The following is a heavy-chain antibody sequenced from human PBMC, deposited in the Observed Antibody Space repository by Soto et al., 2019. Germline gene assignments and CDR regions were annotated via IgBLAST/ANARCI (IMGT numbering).Heavy chain of an antibody. CDR2: ISGSGGTT. V-gene: IGHV3-23*01. CDR3: AKNNIGFYLDS. CDR1: GFTFSNYT. J-gene: IGHJ5*01. Sequence: EVQGLESGGGLGQPGGSLRLSCAASGFTFSNYTMSWVRQAPGKRLEWVSSISGSGGTTYYADSVKGRLALSRDNSKNTRYLQINSLRVEDTAVYYCAKNNIGFYLDSWGHGTLGTVSS. D-gene: IGHD2-15*01.